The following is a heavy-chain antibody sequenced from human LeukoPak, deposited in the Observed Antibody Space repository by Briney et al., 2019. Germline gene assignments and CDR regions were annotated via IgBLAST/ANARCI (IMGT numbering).Heavy chain of an antibody. Sequence: GGSLRLSCAASGFTVSTYYMSWVRQAPGQGLEWVSVLYIDGTTYYVDSVRGRSTISRDNSKNTLYLQMNSLRAEDSALYFCAREPYYYDDNGYYEPVHYYGLDVWGQGTTVTVSS. CDR1: GFTVSTYY. CDR2: LYIDGTT. J-gene: IGHJ6*02. CDR3: AREPYYYDDNGYYEPVHYYGLDV. V-gene: IGHV3-66*01. D-gene: IGHD3-22*01.